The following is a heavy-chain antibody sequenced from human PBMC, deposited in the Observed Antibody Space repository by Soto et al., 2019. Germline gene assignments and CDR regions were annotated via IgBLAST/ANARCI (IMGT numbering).Heavy chain of an antibody. CDR1: GFSLSTTAEG. V-gene: IGHV2-5*02. J-gene: IGHJ4*02. CDR3: AHGSCSSADCYPNPYLDY. Sequence: QITLKESGPTLVNPTQTLTLTCTFSGFSLSTTAEGVGWIRQPPGKALEWLALIYWDDDERYSPSLKSRLTITNHTSKTQLVLTMTNVDPVDTATYYCAHGSCSSADCYPNPYLDYWGQGILVTVSS. CDR2: IYWDDDE. D-gene: IGHD2-2*01.